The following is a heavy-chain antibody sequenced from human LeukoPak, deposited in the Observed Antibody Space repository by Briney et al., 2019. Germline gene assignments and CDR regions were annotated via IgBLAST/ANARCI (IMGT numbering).Heavy chain of an antibody. J-gene: IGHJ4*02. CDR3: ARLGGPDMITFGGVIVNRFDY. Sequence: SETLSLTCTVSGGSISNTIYYWGWIRQPPGKGLEWIGSIYYSGSTYYNPSLKSRVTISVDTSKNQFSLKLSSVTAADTAVYYCARLGGPDMITFGGVIVNRFDYWGQGTLVTVSS. CDR1: GGSISNTIYY. V-gene: IGHV4-39*01. CDR2: IYYSGST. D-gene: IGHD3-16*02.